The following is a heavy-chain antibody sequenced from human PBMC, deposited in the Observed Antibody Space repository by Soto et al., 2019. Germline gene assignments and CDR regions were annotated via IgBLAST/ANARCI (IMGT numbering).Heavy chain of an antibody. CDR3: ARCLHCSNGGRFDP. CDR1: GVSIGSPNW. D-gene: IGHD2-8*01. J-gene: IGHJ5*02. V-gene: IGHV4-4*02. Sequence: SETLSLTCAVSGVSIGSPNWWTWVRQAPGKGLEWIGEMWPSGGTTYNPSLRNRFTISVDNSKNHLSLTLTSVTAADTAIFYCARCLHCSNGGRFDPWGQGALVTVSS. CDR2: MWPSGGT.